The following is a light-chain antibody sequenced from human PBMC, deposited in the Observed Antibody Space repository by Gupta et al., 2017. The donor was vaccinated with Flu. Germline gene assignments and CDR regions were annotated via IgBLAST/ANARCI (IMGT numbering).Light chain of an antibody. CDR1: QGISSY. Sequence: DIQLTQSPSFLSASLGDRVTITCRASQGISSYLAWYQQKPGTAPKLLIYSASTLQSGVPSRFSGSGSGTEFTFTISSLQPEDFATYYCQQLNSYPLTFGGGTKVEIK. J-gene: IGKJ4*01. V-gene: IGKV1-9*01. CDR2: SAS. CDR3: QQLNSYPLT.